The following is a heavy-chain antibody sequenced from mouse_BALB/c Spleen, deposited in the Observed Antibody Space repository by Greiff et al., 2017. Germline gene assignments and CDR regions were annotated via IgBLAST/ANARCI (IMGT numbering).Heavy chain of an antibody. Sequence: QVQLQQSGPELVKPGASVKMSCKASGYTFTDYVISWVKQRTGQGLEWIGEIYPGSGSTYYNEKFKGKATLTADKSSNTAYMQLSSLTSEDSAVYFCARSELGRGYAMDYWGQGTSVTVSS. CDR2: IYPGSGST. CDR1: GYTFTDYV. V-gene: IGHV1-77*01. D-gene: IGHD4-1*01. J-gene: IGHJ4*01. CDR3: ARSELGRGYAMDY.